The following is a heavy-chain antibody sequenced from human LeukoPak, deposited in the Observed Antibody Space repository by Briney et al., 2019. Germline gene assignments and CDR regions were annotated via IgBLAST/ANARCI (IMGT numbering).Heavy chain of an antibody. CDR1: GFTFSSYA. CDR3: AKADGYYGSGSYYNVHYYYYMDV. D-gene: IGHD3-10*01. V-gene: IGHV3-23*01. J-gene: IGHJ6*03. CDR2: ISGSGGST. Sequence: GGSLRLSCAASGFTFSSYAMSWVRQAPGKGLEWVSAISGSGGSTYYADSVKGRFTISRDNSKNTLYLQTNSLRAEDTAVYYCAKADGYYGSGSYYNVHYYYYMDVWGKGTTVTVSS.